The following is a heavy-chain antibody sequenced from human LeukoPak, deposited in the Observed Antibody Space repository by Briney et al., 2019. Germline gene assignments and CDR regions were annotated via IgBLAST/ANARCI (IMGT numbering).Heavy chain of an antibody. Sequence: GGSLRLSCAASGFTFSRYGLHWVRQAPGKGLEWVAFIRYDGSNKYYADSVKGRFTISRDNSKNTLYLQMNSLRPEDTAVYFCYPGGQPPLRFDPWGQGTLVTVSS. CDR2: IRYDGSNK. V-gene: IGHV3-30*02. CDR1: GFTFSRYG. D-gene: IGHD5/OR15-5a*01. J-gene: IGHJ5*02. CDR3: YPGGQPPLRFDP.